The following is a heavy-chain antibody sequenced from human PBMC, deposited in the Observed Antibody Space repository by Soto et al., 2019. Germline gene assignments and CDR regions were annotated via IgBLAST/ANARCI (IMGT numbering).Heavy chain of an antibody. CDR2: ISEGGGYT. CDR3: AKGGLAARRFDY. CDR1: GFTFSSYA. J-gene: IGHJ4*02. D-gene: IGHD6-6*01. Sequence: GGSLRLSCAASGFTFSSYAMTWVRQAPGKGLEWVSSISEGGGYTYYADSVKGRFTISRDDSKNTLSLQMSSLRVEDTAVFYCAKGGLAARRFDYWGQGTLVTVSS. V-gene: IGHV3-23*01.